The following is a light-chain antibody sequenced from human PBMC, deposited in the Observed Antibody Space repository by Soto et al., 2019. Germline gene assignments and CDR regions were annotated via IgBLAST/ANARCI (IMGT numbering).Light chain of an antibody. V-gene: IGLV2-23*02. J-gene: IGLJ7*01. CDR3: CSYGGSMAV. CDR2: EVS. Sequence: QSALTQPASVSGSPGQSITISCTGTSSDVGSHNLVSWYQQHPGQAPKLMIYEVSKRPLGVSTLFSASKSGNTASLTISGLQAEDEADYYCCSYGGSMAVFGGGTQLTVL. CDR1: SSDVGSHNL.